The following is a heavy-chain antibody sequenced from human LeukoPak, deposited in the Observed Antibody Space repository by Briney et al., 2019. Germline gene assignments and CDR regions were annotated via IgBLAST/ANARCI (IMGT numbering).Heavy chain of an antibody. D-gene: IGHD2-15*01. J-gene: IGHJ4*02. Sequence: PSETLSLTCTVSGYSISSGYSWSWIRQPPGKGLEWIGYLHYTGSTYYNSSLKSRVTISVDTSKNQFSLNLSSVTAADTAVYYCARGRVVADPAFDYWGQGTLVTVSS. V-gene: IGHV4-30-4*07. CDR1: GYSISSGYS. CDR2: LHYTGST. CDR3: ARGRVVADPAFDY.